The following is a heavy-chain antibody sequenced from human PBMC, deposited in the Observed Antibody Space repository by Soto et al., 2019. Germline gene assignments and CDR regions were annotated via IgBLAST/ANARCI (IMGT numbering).Heavy chain of an antibody. CDR1: GGSMRNYF. Sequence: SETLSLTCTVSGGSMRNYFWTWIRQPPGKGLGWIGEISPSGVTKSIPSLRSRVTISGDTSKNQFSLKMTSVTAADTAVYYCATSLWFGTQPEVWGQGALVTVSS. CDR2: ISPSGVT. D-gene: IGHD3-10*01. J-gene: IGHJ4*02. CDR3: ATSLWFGTQPEV. V-gene: IGHV4-34*01.